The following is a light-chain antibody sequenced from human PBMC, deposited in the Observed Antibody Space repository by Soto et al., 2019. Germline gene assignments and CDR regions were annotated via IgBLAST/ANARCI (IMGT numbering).Light chain of an antibody. CDR3: QQYNSYSLT. Sequence: DIQMTQSPSTLSASVGDRVTITCRASQSISSWLAWYQQKPGKAPKLLIYKASSLPSGVPSRFSGSGSGTEFTLTISSLQPDDLATYYCQQYNSYSLTFGGGTKVEIK. CDR2: KAS. CDR1: QSISSW. J-gene: IGKJ4*01. V-gene: IGKV1-5*03.